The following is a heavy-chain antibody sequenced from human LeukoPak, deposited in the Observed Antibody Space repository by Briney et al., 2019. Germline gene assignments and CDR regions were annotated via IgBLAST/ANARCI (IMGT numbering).Heavy chain of an antibody. J-gene: IGHJ3*02. V-gene: IGHV1-8*01. CDR3: ARAGIVGAPSAFDI. CDR1: GYTFTSYD. D-gene: IGHD1-26*01. CDR2: MNPNSGNT. Sequence: GGSVKVSCKASGYTFTSYDINWVRQATGQGLEWMWWMNPNSGNTGYAQKFQGRVTMTRNTSISTAYMELSSLRSEDTAVYYCARAGIVGAPSAFDIWGQGTMVTVSS.